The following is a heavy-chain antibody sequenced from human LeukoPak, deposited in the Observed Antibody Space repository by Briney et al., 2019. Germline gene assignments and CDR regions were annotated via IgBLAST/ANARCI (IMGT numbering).Heavy chain of an antibody. Sequence: SETLSLTCAVYGGSFHGYYLSWIRQPPGKGLEWIGEINHSGSTNYNPSLKGRVTISVDTSKNQFSLKLSSVTAADTAVYYCARGLSPRINTVRGVRPLFRGVFDYWGQGTLVTVSS. CDR2: INHSGST. V-gene: IGHV4-34*01. D-gene: IGHD3-10*01. CDR1: GGSFHGYY. J-gene: IGHJ4*02. CDR3: ARGLSPRINTVRGVRPLFRGVFDY.